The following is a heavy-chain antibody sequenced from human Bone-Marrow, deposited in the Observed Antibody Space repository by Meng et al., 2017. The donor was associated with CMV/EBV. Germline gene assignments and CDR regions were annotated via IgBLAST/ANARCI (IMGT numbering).Heavy chain of an antibody. D-gene: IGHD6-19*01. CDR1: GYTFTSYT. CDR3: ARGVSGYSSGWYSWYFDL. Sequence: QVQLVQSGAGVKKPGAPVKVSCKASGYTFTSYTIHWVRQAPGQSLEWMGWINAGNGNTIYSQEFQGRVTITRDTSATTAYMELSSLISEDTAVYYCARGVSGYSSGWYSWYFDLWGRGTLVTVSS. V-gene: IGHV1-3*01. J-gene: IGHJ2*01. CDR2: INAGNGNT.